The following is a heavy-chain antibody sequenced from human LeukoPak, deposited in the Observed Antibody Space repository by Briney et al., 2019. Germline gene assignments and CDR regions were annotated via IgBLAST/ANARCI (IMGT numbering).Heavy chain of an antibody. D-gene: IGHD3-22*01. Sequence: KSGGSLRLSCAASGFTFSNAWMSWVRQAPGKGLEWVGRIKSKTDGGTTDYAAPVKGRFTISRDDSKNTLYLQMNSLKTEDTAVYYCTTDRLLVVAPLDYWGQGTLVTVSS. CDR3: TTDRLLVVAPLDY. J-gene: IGHJ4*02. V-gene: IGHV3-15*01. CDR2: IKSKTDGGTT. CDR1: GFTFSNAW.